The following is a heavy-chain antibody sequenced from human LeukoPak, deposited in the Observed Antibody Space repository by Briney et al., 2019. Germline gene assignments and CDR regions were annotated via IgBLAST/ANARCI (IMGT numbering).Heavy chain of an antibody. Sequence: SETLSLTCTVSGGSISSSSYYWGWIRQPPGKGLEWIGSIYYSGSTYYNPSLKSRVTISVDTSKNQFSLKLSSVTAADTAVYYCARPSRTGTTPLWGQGTLVTVSS. J-gene: IGHJ4*02. CDR2: IYYSGST. D-gene: IGHD1-1*01. V-gene: IGHV4-39*01. CDR3: ARPSRTGTTPL. CDR1: GGSISSSSYY.